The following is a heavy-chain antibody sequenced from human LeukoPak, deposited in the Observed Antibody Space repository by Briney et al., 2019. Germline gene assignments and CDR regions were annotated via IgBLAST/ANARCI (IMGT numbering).Heavy chain of an antibody. D-gene: IGHD1-26*01. CDR1: GFTFSSYG. CDR3: ARALGDSGYFDY. J-gene: IGHJ4*02. CDR2: IWYDGSNK. Sequence: PGGSLRLSCAASGFTFSSYGMHWVRQAPGKGLEWVAVIWYDGSNKYYADSVKGRFTISRDNSKNTLYLQMNSLRAEDTAVYYCARALGDSGYFDYWGQGTLVTVSS. V-gene: IGHV3-33*01.